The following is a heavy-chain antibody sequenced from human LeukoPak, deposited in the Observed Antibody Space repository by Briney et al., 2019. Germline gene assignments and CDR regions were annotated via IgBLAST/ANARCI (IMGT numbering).Heavy chain of an antibody. V-gene: IGHV4-34*01. Sequence: TSETLSLTCGVYGGSFSGYYWSWIRQPPGKGQEWIGEINHSGSTNYNPSLKSRVTISVDTSKNQFSLELSSVTAADTAVYYCARGCISTSCFDYWGQGTLVTVSS. D-gene: IGHD2-2*01. CDR3: ARGCISTSCFDY. CDR1: GGSFSGYY. J-gene: IGHJ4*02. CDR2: INHSGST.